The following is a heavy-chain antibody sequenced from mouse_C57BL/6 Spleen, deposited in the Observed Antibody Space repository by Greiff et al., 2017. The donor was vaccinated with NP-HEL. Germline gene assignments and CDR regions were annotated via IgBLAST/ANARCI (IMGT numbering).Heavy chain of an antibody. CDR2: IDPENGDT. V-gene: IGHV14-4*01. Sequence: EVQLQQSGAELVRPGASVKLSCTASGFNIKDDYMHWVKQRPEQGLEWIGWIDPENGDTEYASKFQGKATITAEPSSNTAYLQLSSLTSEDTAVYYCTTTAQATSWFAYWGQGTLVTVSA. CDR3: TTTAQATSWFAY. CDR1: GFNIKDDY. D-gene: IGHD3-2*02. J-gene: IGHJ3*01.